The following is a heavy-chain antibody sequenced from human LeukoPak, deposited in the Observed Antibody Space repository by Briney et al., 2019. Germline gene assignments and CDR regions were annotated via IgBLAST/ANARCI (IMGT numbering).Heavy chain of an antibody. CDR2: ISWNSGSI. Sequence: GRSLRLSCAASGFTFDDYAMHWVRQAPGKGLEWVSGISWNSGSIGYADSVKGRFTISRDNAKNSLYLQMNSLRAEDTALYYCAKDHITMIVGGAFDIWGQGTMVTVSS. V-gene: IGHV3-9*01. CDR3: AKDHITMIVGGAFDI. D-gene: IGHD3-22*01. J-gene: IGHJ3*02. CDR1: GFTFDDYA.